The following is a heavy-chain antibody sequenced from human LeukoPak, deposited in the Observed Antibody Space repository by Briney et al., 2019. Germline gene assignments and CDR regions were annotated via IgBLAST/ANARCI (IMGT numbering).Heavy chain of an antibody. CDR2: IYHSGST. J-gene: IGHJ5*02. D-gene: IGHD6-6*01. Sequence: SETLSLACTVSGYSISSGYYWGWIRQPPGKGLEWIGSIYHSGSTYYNPSLKSRVTISVDTSKNQFSLKLSSVTAADTAVYYCARAYSSSSGEGWLDPWGQGTLVTVSS. V-gene: IGHV4-38-2*02. CDR1: GYSISSGYY. CDR3: ARAYSSSSGEGWLDP.